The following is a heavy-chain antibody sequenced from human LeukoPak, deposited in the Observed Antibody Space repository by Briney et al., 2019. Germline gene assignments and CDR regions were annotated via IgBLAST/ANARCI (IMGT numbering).Heavy chain of an antibody. CDR3: ARDPPAVAANTYG. Sequence: GGSLRLSCAASGFTVSNNYMRWVRQPPGEGLEWVSLIYSGGATFYAAAVKGRFTISRDGSKNTLYLQMNSLRAEDTAVYYCARDPPAVAANTYGWGQGTLVTVSS. CDR2: IYSGGAT. J-gene: IGHJ4*02. V-gene: IGHV3-66*01. CDR1: GFTVSNNY. D-gene: IGHD6-6*01.